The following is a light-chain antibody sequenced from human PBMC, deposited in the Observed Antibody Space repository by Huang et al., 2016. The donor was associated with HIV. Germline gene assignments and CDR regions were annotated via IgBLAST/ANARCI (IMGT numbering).Light chain of an antibody. CDR3: MQPLQTPYT. CDR1: QSLLYSNGYNY. V-gene: IGKV2-28*01. CDR2: LGS. Sequence: DIVLTQSAVSLPVIPGEPASISCRSTQSLLYSNGYNYLDWYLQKPVQSPQLLIYLGSNRASGVPDMFNGIGSGTDFTLKISRVEAEDVGLYYCMQPLQTPYTFGQGTKLEIK. J-gene: IGKJ2*01.